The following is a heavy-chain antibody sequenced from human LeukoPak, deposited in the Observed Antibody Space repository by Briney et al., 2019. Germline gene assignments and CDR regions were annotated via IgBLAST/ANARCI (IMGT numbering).Heavy chain of an antibody. CDR3: ARDPNYYDSRGEKYFNY. D-gene: IGHD3-22*01. Sequence: PGGSLRLSCAASGFAFSSYWMSWVRQAPGKGLEWVANMKRDGSDTYYVDSVKGRFTISRDNAKNSLYLQLNSLRAEDTAVYYCARDPNYYDSRGEKYFNYWRQGTLVTVSS. CDR2: MKRDGSDT. J-gene: IGHJ4*02. CDR1: GFAFSSYW. V-gene: IGHV3-7*01.